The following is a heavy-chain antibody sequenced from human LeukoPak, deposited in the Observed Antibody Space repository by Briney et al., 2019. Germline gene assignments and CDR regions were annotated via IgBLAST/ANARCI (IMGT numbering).Heavy chain of an antibody. V-gene: IGHV3-11*01. J-gene: IGHJ3*02. D-gene: IGHD3-22*01. Sequence: GGSLRLSCAASGFTFSDYYMSWIRQAPGKGLEWVSYISSSGSTIYYADSVKGRFTISRDNAKNSLYLQMNSLRAEDTAVYYCARVTMMPSTLPDAFDIWGQGTMVAVSS. CDR1: GFTFSDYY. CDR3: ARVTMMPSTLPDAFDI. CDR2: ISSSGSTI.